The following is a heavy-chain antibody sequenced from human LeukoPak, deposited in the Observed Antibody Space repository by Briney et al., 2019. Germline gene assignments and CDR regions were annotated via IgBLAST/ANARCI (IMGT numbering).Heavy chain of an antibody. CDR2: ICTSGST. Sequence: SETLSLTCTVSGGSISSGSYYWSWIRQPAGKGLEWIGRICTSGSTNYNPSLKSRVTISVDTSKNQFSLKLSSVTAADTAVYYCARASSGWNRFDYWGQGTLVTVSS. CDR1: GGSISSGSYY. D-gene: IGHD6-19*01. J-gene: IGHJ4*02. CDR3: ARASSGWNRFDY. V-gene: IGHV4-61*02.